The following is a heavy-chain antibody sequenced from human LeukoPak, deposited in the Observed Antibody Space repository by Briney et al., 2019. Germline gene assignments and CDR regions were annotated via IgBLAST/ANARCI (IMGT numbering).Heavy chain of an antibody. CDR2: IYYSGST. CDR1: GGSISSYY. D-gene: IGHD2-15*01. Sequence: PSETLSLTCTVSGGSISSYYWSWIRQPPGKGLEWIGYIYYSGSTNYNPSLKSRVTISVDTSKNQFSLKLSSVTAADTAVYYCARVDDIVVVVAAGPYYYYGMDVWGQGTTVTVSS. J-gene: IGHJ6*02. CDR3: ARVDDIVVVVAAGPYYYYGMDV. V-gene: IGHV4-59*12.